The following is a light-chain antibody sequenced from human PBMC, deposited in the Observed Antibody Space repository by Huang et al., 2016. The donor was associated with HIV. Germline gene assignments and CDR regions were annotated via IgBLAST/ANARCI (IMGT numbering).Light chain of an antibody. V-gene: IGKV3-11*01. CDR3: QQRSNWPLLT. J-gene: IGKJ4*01. CDR1: QSVSSY. Sequence: EIVLTQSPATLSLSPGERATLSCRASQSVSSYLAWYQQKPGQAPRLLIYDASNRATGSPARFSGSGSGTYFTLTISSLEPEDFAVYYCQQRSNWPLLTFGGGTKVEIK. CDR2: DAS.